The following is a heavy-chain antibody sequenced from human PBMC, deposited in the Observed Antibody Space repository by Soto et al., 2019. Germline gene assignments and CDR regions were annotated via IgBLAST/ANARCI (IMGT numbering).Heavy chain of an antibody. V-gene: IGHV1-69*01. D-gene: IGHD1-26*01. J-gene: IGHJ4*02. CDR3: ARDGGRHSGGIDY. CDR1: GGTFSSYS. Sequence: QVQLVQSGAEVKKPGSSVKVSCKASGGTFSSYSINWVRQAPGQGLEWMGEMIRIFGTENYAQKFQGRVTNTADECKGTAYRELSSLRSEDTAVYYCARDGGRHSGGIDYWGQGTLITVSS. CDR2: MIRIFGTE.